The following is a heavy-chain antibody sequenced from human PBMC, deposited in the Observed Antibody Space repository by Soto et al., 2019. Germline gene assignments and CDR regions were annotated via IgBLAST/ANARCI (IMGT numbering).Heavy chain of an antibody. Sequence: GWSLRLSCAVSGFTFSGAWMTLVRQAPGKGLEWVGRIKRKIDGETTDYAGPVKGRFTISRDDSKNTLYLQMNSLKTEDTAIYYCTIATGLTEFEYWGKGALVTVS. V-gene: IGHV3-15*01. J-gene: IGHJ4*02. CDR2: IKRKIDGETT. CDR1: GFTFSGAW. CDR3: TIATGLTEFEY. D-gene: IGHD3-10*01.